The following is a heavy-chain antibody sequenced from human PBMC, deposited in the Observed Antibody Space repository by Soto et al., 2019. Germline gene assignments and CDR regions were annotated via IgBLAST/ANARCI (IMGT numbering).Heavy chain of an antibody. CDR3: AKDRTSMTLDY. CDR1: GFTFSSYG. V-gene: IGHV3-30*18. CDR2: ISYDGSNK. D-gene: IGHD2-8*01. J-gene: IGHJ4*02. Sequence: PGGSLRLSCAASGFTFSSYGMHWVRQAPGKGLEWVAVISYDGSNKYYADSVKGRFTISRDNSKNTLYLQMNSLRAEDTAVYYCAKDRTSMTLDYWGQGTLVTVSS.